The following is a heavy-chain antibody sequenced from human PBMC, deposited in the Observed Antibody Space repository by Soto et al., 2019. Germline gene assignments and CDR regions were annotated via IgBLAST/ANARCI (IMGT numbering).Heavy chain of an antibody. D-gene: IGHD3-3*01. V-gene: IGHV3-33*01. CDR3: ARDAYYYSLGSGYYPARNGMDV. J-gene: IGHJ6*02. Sequence: QVQVVESGGGVVQPGRSLRLSCEASGCTFSSFGMHWVRQAPGKGLEWVSLIWYDGSKKSYGDSVKGRFTITRDNSRNTAYLQMNSLRADDTAVYYCARDAYYYSLGSGYYPARNGMDVWGQGTTVTVSS. CDR2: IWYDGSKK. CDR1: GCTFSSFG.